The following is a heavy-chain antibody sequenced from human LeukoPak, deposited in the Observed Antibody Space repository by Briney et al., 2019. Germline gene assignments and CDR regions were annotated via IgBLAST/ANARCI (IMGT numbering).Heavy chain of an antibody. CDR3: AKEVASGWYNWFDP. CDR1: GFTFSSYV. D-gene: IGHD6-19*01. J-gene: IGHJ5*02. V-gene: IGHV3-23*01. CDR2: ISGSGGST. Sequence: GGSLRLSCAASGFTFSSYVMSWVRQAPGKGLEWVSAISGSGGSTYYADSVKGRFTISRDNSKNPLYLQMNSLRAEDTAVYYCAKEVASGWYNWFDPWGQGTLVIVSS.